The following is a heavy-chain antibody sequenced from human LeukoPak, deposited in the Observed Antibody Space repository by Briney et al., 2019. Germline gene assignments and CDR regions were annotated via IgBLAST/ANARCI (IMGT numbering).Heavy chain of an antibody. CDR2: IIPIFGTA. Sequence: SVKVSCKASGGTFSSYAISWVRQAPGQGLEWMGGIIPIFGTANYAQKFQGRVTITADESTSTAYMELSSLRSEDTAVYYCARGGVGADYDFDPWGQGTLVTVSS. D-gene: IGHD1-26*01. V-gene: IGHV1-69*13. J-gene: IGHJ5*02. CDR1: GGTFSSYA. CDR3: ARGGVGADYDFDP.